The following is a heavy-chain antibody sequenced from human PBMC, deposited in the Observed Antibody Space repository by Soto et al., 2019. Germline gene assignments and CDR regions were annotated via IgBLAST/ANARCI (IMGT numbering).Heavy chain of an antibody. V-gene: IGHV1-2*04. CDR1: GYTFTGYY. D-gene: IGHD2-2*01. J-gene: IGHJ4*02. CDR3: ARYCSSTSCYQRGSFDY. CDR2: INPNSGGT. Sequence: QVQLVQSGAEVKKPGASVKVSCKASGYTFTGYYMHWVRQAPGQGLEWMGWINPNSGGTNYAQKFQGWVTMTRDTSISTAYMELSRLSSDDTAVYYCARYCSSTSCYQRGSFDYWGQGTLVTVSS.